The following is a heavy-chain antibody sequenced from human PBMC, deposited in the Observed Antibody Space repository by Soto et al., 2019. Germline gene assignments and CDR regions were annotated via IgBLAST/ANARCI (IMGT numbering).Heavy chain of an antibody. V-gene: IGHV1-18*01. CDR1: GYTFTSYG. D-gene: IGHD1-26*01. CDR2: ISGYNGNT. Sequence: QVQLVQSGAEVKKPGASVKVSCKASGYTFTSYGISWVRQAPGQGLEWMGISGYNGNTKYAQKLQGRVTMTTDTSTSTAYMELRSLRSDDTAVYYWARDLGGQIVDYWGQGTLVTVSS. J-gene: IGHJ4*02. CDR3: ARDLGGQIVDY.